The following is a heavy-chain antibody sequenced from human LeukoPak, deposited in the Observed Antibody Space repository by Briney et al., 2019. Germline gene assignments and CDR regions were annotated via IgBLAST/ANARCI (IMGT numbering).Heavy chain of an antibody. CDR1: GFTFSSYA. CDR2: ISYDGSNK. V-gene: IGHV3-30-3*01. D-gene: IGHD3-16*01. J-gene: IGHJ4*02. Sequence: PGGSLRLSCAASGFTFSSYAMHWVRQAPGKGLEWVAVISYDGSNKYYADSVKGRFTISRDNSKNTLYLQMNSLRAEDTAVYYCARDLSGGGYGYWGQGTLVTVSS. CDR3: ARDLSGGGYGY.